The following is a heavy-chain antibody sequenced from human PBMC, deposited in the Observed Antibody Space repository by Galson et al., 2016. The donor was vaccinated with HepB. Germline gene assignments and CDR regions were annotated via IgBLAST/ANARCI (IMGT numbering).Heavy chain of an antibody. V-gene: IGHV1-18*01. J-gene: IGHJ5*02. Sequence: SVKVSCKASGYTFGDYGINWVRQTPGQGLEWMGWINSYNANTQYAQKFKGRVTITTDTSTTTAYMELRSLRSDDTAVYYCARSKMLRFYGFDPWGQGTQVIVSS. D-gene: IGHD3-16*01. CDR1: GYTFGDYG. CDR2: INSYNANT. CDR3: ARSKMLRFYGFDP.